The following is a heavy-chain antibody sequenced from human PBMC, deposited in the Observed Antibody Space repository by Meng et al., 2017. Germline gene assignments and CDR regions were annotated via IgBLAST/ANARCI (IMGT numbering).Heavy chain of an antibody. V-gene: IGHV4-34*01. CDR1: GGSFSGYY. D-gene: IGHD6-6*01. CDR3: ARRGIAARPFYY. J-gene: IGHJ4*02. CDR2: INHSGST. Sequence: QVQLQQWGRGLLKPSETLSLTCAVDGGSFSGYYWSWIRQPPGKGLEWIGEINHSGSTNYNPSLKSRVTISVDTSKNQFSLKLSSVTAADTAVYYCARRGIAARPFYYWGQGTLVTVSS.